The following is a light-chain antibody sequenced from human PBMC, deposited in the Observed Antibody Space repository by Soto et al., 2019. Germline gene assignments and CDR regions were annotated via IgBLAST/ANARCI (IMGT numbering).Light chain of an antibody. Sequence: DIQMTQSPSSVSASVGDRVTITCRASQAITRSLAWYQQKPGEAPKLLIYAASILQSGVPSRFSGSGSGTDFTLTISSLQPEDFATYYCQQTYSTPPTFGQGTKVDI. CDR2: AAS. J-gene: IGKJ1*01. CDR1: QAITRS. CDR3: QQTYSTPPT. V-gene: IGKV1-12*01.